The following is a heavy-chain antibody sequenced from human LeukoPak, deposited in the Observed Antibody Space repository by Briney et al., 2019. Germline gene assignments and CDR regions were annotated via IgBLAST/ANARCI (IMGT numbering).Heavy chain of an antibody. Sequence: PGGSLRLSCAASGFTFSSYGMHWVRQAPGKGLEWVAVIWYDGSNKYYADSVKGRFTISRDNSKNTLYLQMNSLRAEDTAVYYCARGGQPHYFDYWGQGTLVTVSS. CDR2: IWYDGSNK. CDR3: ARGGQPHYFDY. J-gene: IGHJ4*02. D-gene: IGHD1-14*01. CDR1: GFTFSSYG. V-gene: IGHV3-33*01.